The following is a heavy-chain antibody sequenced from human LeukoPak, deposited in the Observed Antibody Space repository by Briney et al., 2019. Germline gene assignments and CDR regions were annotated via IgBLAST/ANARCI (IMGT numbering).Heavy chain of an antibody. J-gene: IGHJ3*02. CDR2: IYTSGST. CDR3: ARESGGETNGAFDI. V-gene: IGHV4-4*07. D-gene: IGHD3-16*01. CDR1: GGSISSYY. Sequence: TSETLSLTCTVSGGSISSYYWSWLRQPAGKGLEWIGRIYTSGSTNYNPSLKSRVTMSVDTSKNQFSLKLSSVTAADTAVYYCARESGGETNGAFDIWGQGTMVTVSS.